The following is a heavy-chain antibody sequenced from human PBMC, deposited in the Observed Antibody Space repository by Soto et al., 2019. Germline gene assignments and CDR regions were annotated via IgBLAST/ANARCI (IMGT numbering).Heavy chain of an antibody. J-gene: IGHJ6*02. V-gene: IGHV1-2*04. Sequence: ASVKVSCKASGYIFTYYHIHWVRQAPGQGLEWLGRINPKSGGTSTAQKFQGWVTMTTDTSISTASMELTRLTSDDTAIYYCARGDSTDCSNGVCSFFYNHGMGVWGRGTTVTVAS. CDR1: GYIFTYYH. CDR2: INPKSGGT. CDR3: ARGDSTDCSNGVCSFFYNHGMGV. D-gene: IGHD2-8*01.